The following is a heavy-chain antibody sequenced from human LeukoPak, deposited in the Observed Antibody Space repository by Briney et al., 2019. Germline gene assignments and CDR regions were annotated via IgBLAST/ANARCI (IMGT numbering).Heavy chain of an antibody. CDR3: ARDARIAVAGTSPESSDY. V-gene: IGHV3-21*01. Sequence: GGSLRLSCAASGFTFSSYAMNWVRQAPGRGLEWVSSISSSSNYKYYADSVKGRFTISRDNAKNSLYLQMNSLRAEDTAVYYCARDARIAVAGTSPESSDYWGQGTLVTVSS. CDR1: GFTFSSYA. J-gene: IGHJ4*02. D-gene: IGHD6-19*01. CDR2: ISSSSNYK.